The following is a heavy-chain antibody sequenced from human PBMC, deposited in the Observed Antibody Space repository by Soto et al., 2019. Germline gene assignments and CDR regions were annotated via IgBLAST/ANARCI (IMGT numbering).Heavy chain of an antibody. CDR1: GFTFSHHA. CDR2: MSGSGSTT. D-gene: IGHD3-9*01. J-gene: IGHJ6*02. Sequence: EVQLLESGGGLVQPGGSLRLSCAASGFTFSHHAMTWVRQAPGKGLEWVSDMSGSGSTTYYAESVKGRFTMSRDNSKNTLFLQMNSLRAEDSAVYYCAKCNDMANQYGLDVWGQGTTVTVSS. CDR3: AKCNDMANQYGLDV. V-gene: IGHV3-23*01.